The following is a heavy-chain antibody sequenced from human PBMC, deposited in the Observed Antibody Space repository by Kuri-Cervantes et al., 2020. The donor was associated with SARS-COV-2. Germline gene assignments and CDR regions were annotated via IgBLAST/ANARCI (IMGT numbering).Heavy chain of an antibody. CDR1: GFTFSSYW. CDR3: ARDRYDFLSGYYGGLDY. D-gene: IGHD3-3*01. Sequence: GESLKISCAASGFTFSSYWMHWVRQAPGKGLVWVSRINSDVSSASYADSVKGRFTISRDNAENTLYLQMNSLRAEDTAVYYCARDRYDFLSGYYGGLDYWGQGTLVTVSS. CDR2: INSDVSSA. J-gene: IGHJ4*02. V-gene: IGHV3-74*01.